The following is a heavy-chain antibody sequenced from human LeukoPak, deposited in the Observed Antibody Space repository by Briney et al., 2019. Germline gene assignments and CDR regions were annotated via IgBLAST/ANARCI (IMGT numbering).Heavy chain of an antibody. D-gene: IGHD3-10*01. CDR3: ARAHGSGAPVYFDY. CDR2: INPNSGGT. J-gene: IGHJ4*02. CDR1: GYTFTGYY. V-gene: IGHV1-2*05. Sequence: VSVKVCCKASGYTFTGYYMHRVRQAPVQGLEWMGRINPNSGGTNYPQKFQGRVTMTRDTSNSTAYMELSRLRSDDTFVYYCARAHGSGAPVYFDYWGQGTLVTVSS.